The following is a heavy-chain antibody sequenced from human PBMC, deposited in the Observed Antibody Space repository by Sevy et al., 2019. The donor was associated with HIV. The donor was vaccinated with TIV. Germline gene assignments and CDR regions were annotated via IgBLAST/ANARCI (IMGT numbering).Heavy chain of an antibody. J-gene: IGHJ4*02. CDR1: GFTFSSYW. CDR2: IKQDGSEK. V-gene: IGHV3-7*01. CDR3: ARYYPSGRIVVVMGPDY. D-gene: IGHD3-22*01. Sequence: GGSLRLSCAASGFTFSSYWMSWVRQAPGKGLEWVANIKQDGSEKYYVDSVKGRFTISRDNAKNSLYLQMNSLRAEDTAVYYCARYYPSGRIVVVMGPDYWGQGTLVTVSS.